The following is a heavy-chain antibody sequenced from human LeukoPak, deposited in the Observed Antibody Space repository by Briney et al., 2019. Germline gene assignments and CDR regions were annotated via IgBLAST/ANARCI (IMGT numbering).Heavy chain of an antibody. D-gene: IGHD7-27*01. Sequence: GRSLRLSCAASGFSLSDHYMTWIRQAPGQGLEWVSYISNSGTTIYYADSVKGRFTFSRDNAKNSLYLQMNSLRAEDTAVYYCARGHWGLDSWGQGTLVTVSS. CDR3: ARGHWGLDS. V-gene: IGHV3-11*04. CDR2: ISNSGTTI. J-gene: IGHJ4*02. CDR1: GFSLSDHY.